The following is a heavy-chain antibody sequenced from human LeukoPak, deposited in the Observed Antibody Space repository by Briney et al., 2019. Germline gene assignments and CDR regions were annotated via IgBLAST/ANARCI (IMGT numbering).Heavy chain of an antibody. CDR2: ISYDGSNK. CDR1: GFTFSSYG. V-gene: IGHV3-30*03. Sequence: GGSLRLSCAASGFTFSSYGMHWVRQAPGKGLEWVAVISYDGSNKYYADSVKGRFTISRDNSKNTLYLQMNSLRAEDTAVYYCASHGIVVVRQSNAFDIWGQGTMVTVSS. D-gene: IGHD3-22*01. J-gene: IGHJ3*02. CDR3: ASHGIVVVRQSNAFDI.